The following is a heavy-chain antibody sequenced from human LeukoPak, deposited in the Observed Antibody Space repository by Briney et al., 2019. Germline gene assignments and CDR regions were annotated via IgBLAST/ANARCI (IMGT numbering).Heavy chain of an antibody. D-gene: IGHD3-9*01. CDR3: ARDYDILTGYFDY. V-gene: IGHV3-30-3*01. CDR2: ISYDGSDK. J-gene: IGHJ4*02. CDR1: GFTFSSYA. Sequence: GGSLRLSCAASGFTFSSYAMHWVRQAPGKGLEWVAVISYDGSDKYYADSVKGRFTISRDNSKNTLYLQMNSLRAEDTAVYYCARDYDILTGYFDYWGQGTLVTVSS.